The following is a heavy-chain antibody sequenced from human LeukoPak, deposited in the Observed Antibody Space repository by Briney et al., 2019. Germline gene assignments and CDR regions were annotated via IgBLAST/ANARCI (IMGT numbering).Heavy chain of an antibody. CDR2: IIPIFGIA. J-gene: IGHJ4*02. V-gene: IGHV1-69*04. D-gene: IGHD2-15*01. Sequence: SVKVSCKASGGTFSSYAISWVRQAPGQGLEWMGRIIPIFGIANYAQKFQGRVTITADKSTSTAYMELSSLRSEDTAVYYCARFCSGGSCLSYWGQGTLVTVSS. CDR1: GGTFSSYA. CDR3: ARFCSGGSCLSY.